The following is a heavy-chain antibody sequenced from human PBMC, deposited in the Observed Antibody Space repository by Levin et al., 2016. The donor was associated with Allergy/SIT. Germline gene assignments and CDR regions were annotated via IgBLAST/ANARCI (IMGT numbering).Heavy chain of an antibody. CDR2: GYYSGTT. CDR1: GGSISYYY. D-gene: IGHD5-12*01. J-gene: IGHJ4*02. V-gene: IGHV4-59*01. CDR3: ARSGTEAIEY. Sequence: SETLSLTCSISGGSISYYYWNWIRQSPGKGLEWIGHGYYSGTTKYNPSLESRVTISVDTSKNQFSLKVSSVTTADTAVYYCARSGTEAIEYWGQGTLVTVSA.